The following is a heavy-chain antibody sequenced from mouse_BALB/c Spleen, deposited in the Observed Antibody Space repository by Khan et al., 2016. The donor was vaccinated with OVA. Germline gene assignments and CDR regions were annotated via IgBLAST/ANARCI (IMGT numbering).Heavy chain of an antibody. CDR3: ARGRAY. Sequence: EVQLQESGPGLVKPSQSLSLTCTVTDYSITSDYAWNWIRQFPGNKLEWMGYINYSGRTSYSPSLKSRISITRDTSKNQFFLQLNSVTTEYTATYFCARGRAYWGQGTLVTVSA. CDR2: INYSGRT. V-gene: IGHV3-2*02. D-gene: IGHD3-3*01. J-gene: IGHJ3*01. CDR1: DYSITSDYA.